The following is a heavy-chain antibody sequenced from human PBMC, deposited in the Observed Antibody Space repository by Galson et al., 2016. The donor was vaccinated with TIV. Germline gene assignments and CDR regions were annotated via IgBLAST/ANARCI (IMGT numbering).Heavy chain of an antibody. CDR2: IYPDDSAT. CDR1: GYSFTNYW. Sequence: QSGAEVKKPGESLKISCKGSGYSFTNYWIAWVRQMPGKGLEWMGIIYPDDSATRYSPSFQGQVSISANKSISPAYVQWSSLKASDTAMYFCARHPRSRAFDIWGQGTVVTVSS. V-gene: IGHV5-51*01. J-gene: IGHJ3*02. CDR3: ARHPRSRAFDI. D-gene: IGHD6-6*01.